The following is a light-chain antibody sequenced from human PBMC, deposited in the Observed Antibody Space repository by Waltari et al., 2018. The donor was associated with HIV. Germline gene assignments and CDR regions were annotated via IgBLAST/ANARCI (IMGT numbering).Light chain of an antibody. CDR2: GNF. Sequence: QSVLTQPPSVSGAPGQGVTISCTGGSSNIGAGYDVHWYQQLPGTVPKLHIYGNFNRPSGVPDRFSGSKSGASASLAITGLQAEDEADYYCQSFDSSLSAYVFGTGTYVTVL. J-gene: IGLJ1*01. V-gene: IGLV1-40*01. CDR1: SSNIGAGYD. CDR3: QSFDSSLSAYV.